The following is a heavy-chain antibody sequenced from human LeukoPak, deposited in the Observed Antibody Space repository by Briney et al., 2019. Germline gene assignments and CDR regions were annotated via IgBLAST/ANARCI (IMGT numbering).Heavy chain of an antibody. V-gene: IGHV4-30-4*08. CDR2: IYNSGST. CDR1: GGSISSGDYY. D-gene: IGHD3-10*01. CDR3: ARVRGSGFDY. Sequence: PSQTLSLTCSVSGGSISSGDYYWTWIRQPPGKGLEWIGYIYNSGSTYYNPSLKSRVTISVDTSKNQFSLKLSSLTAADTAVYYCARVRGSGFDYWGQGTLVTVSS. J-gene: IGHJ4*02.